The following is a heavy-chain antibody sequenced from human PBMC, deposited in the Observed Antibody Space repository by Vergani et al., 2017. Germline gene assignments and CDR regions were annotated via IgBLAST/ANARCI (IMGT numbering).Heavy chain of an antibody. V-gene: IGHV3-30*02. CDR3: AKDNRITMVRGVIPYYYYGMDV. CDR1: RFTFSDYY. CDR2: IRYDGSNK. Sequence: QVQLVESGGGLVKPGGSLRLSCAASRFTFSDYYMSWIRQAPGKGLEWVAFIRYDGSNKYYADSVKGRFTISRDNSKNTLYLQMNSLRAEDTAVYYCAKDNRITMVRGVIPYYYYGMDVWGQGTTVTVSS. J-gene: IGHJ6*02. D-gene: IGHD3-10*01.